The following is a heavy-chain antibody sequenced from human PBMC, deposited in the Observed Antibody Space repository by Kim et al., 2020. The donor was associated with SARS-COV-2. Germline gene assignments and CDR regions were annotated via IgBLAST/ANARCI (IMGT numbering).Heavy chain of an antibody. CDR3: ARDPVDSLGAFDI. D-gene: IGHD3-9*01. V-gene: IGHV4-59*01. Sequence: STPPRKRRATISVPTSKNQFSLKLSSVTAADTAVYYCARDPVDSLGAFDIWGQGTMVTVSS. J-gene: IGHJ3*02.